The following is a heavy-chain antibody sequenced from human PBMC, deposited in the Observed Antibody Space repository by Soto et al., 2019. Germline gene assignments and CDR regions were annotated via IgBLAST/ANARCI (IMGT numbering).Heavy chain of an antibody. D-gene: IGHD5-18*01. J-gene: IGHJ6*02. CDR1: GFTFSSYG. CDR2: ISYDGSNK. CDR3: AKETVDTAMAYYYYYYGMDV. Sequence: GGSLRLSCAASGFTFSSYGMHWVRQAPGKGLEWVAVISYDGSNKYYADSVKGRFTISRDNSKNTLYLQMNSLRAEVTAVYYCAKETVDTAMAYYYYYYGMDVWGQGTTVTVSS. V-gene: IGHV3-30*18.